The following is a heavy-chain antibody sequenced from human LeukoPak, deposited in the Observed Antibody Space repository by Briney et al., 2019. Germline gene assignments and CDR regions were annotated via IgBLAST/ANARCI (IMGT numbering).Heavy chain of an antibody. CDR2: INHSGST. CDR3: ATSTDIVVVPAARGYNWFDP. J-gene: IGHJ5*02. V-gene: IGHV4-34*01. D-gene: IGHD2-2*01. Sequence: PSETLSLTCAVYGGSLRGYYWSWLRQPPGKGLEWMGEINHSGSTNYNPSLKSRVTISVDASKNQFSLKLSSVTAADTAVYYCATSTDIVVVPAARGYNWFDPWGQGTLVTVSS. CDR1: GGSLRGYY.